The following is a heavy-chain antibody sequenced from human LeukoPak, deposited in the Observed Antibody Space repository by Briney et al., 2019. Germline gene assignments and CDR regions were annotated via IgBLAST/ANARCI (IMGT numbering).Heavy chain of an antibody. Sequence: GASVKVSCKASGYTFTSYGISWVRQAPGQGLEWMGWISAYNGNTNYAQKLQGRVTMTTDTSTSTAYMELSSLRSEDTAVYYCAREAPSLRRSFQHWGQGTLVTVSS. J-gene: IGHJ1*01. V-gene: IGHV1-18*01. CDR2: ISAYNGNT. CDR1: GYTFTSYG. CDR3: AREAPSLRRSFQH.